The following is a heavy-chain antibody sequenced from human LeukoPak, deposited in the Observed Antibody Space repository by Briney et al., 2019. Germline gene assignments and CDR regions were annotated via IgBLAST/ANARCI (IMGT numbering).Heavy chain of an antibody. CDR1: GFIVSSNY. CDR3: YRSGYDYEY. CDR2: IYSGGST. D-gene: IGHD5-12*01. V-gene: IGHV3-53*01. J-gene: IGHJ4*02. Sequence: PGGSLRLSCAASGFIVSSNYMSWVRQAPGKGLEWVSVIYSGGSTYYADSVKGRFTISRDNSKNTLYLQMNSLRAEDTAVYYCYRSGYDYEYWGQGTLVTVSS.